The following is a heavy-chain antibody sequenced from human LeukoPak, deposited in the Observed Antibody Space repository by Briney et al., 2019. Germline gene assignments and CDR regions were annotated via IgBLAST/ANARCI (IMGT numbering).Heavy chain of an antibody. V-gene: IGHV4-39*01. CDR2: IYYSGST. J-gene: IGHJ5*02. D-gene: IGHD6-13*01. Sequence: SETLSLTCTVSGGSISSSSYYWGWIRQPPGEGLEWIGSIYYSGSTYYNPSLKSRVTISVATTKNQFSLKLSSVTAADTAVYYCASRAAGYSSNRIDPWGKGTLVTVSS. CDR1: GGSISSSSYY. CDR3: ASRAAGYSSNRIDP.